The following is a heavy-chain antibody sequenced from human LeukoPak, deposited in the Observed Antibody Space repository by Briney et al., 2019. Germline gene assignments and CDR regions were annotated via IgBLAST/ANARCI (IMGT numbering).Heavy chain of an antibody. CDR1: GGSISSGSYY. CDR3: ARLTYYYDSSGFDY. J-gene: IGHJ4*02. CDR2: IYTSGST. D-gene: IGHD3-22*01. Sequence: PSETLSLTCTVSGGSISSGSYYWSWIRQPAGKGLEWIGRIYTSGSTNYNPSLKSRVTISVDTSKNQFSLKLSSVTAADTAVYYCARLTYYYDSSGFDYWGQGTLVTVSS. V-gene: IGHV4-61*02.